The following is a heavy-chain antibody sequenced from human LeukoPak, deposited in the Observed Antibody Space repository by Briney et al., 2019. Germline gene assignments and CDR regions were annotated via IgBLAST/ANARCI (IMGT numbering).Heavy chain of an antibody. J-gene: IGHJ4*02. Sequence: VASVKVSCKASGYAFTSYDINWVRQATGQGLEWMGWMNPNSANTGYAQKFQGRVTMTRNTSIGTAYMELSSLRSEDTAVYYCARADYYDSSGYPYWGQGTLVTVSS. V-gene: IGHV1-8*01. CDR1: GYAFTSYD. D-gene: IGHD3-22*01. CDR3: ARADYYDSSGYPY. CDR2: MNPNSANT.